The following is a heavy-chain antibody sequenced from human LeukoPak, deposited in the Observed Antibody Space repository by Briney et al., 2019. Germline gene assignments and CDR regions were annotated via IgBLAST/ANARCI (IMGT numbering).Heavy chain of an antibody. J-gene: IGHJ5*02. CDR1: GFTFDDYA. Sequence: PGGSLRLSCAAPGFTFDDYAMHWVRQGPGKGLEWVSLISGDGGSTYYADSVKGRFTISRDNSKNSLYLQMNSLRTEDTALYYCAKDIGRAPGSYNWFDPWGQGTLVTVSS. D-gene: IGHD3-10*01. V-gene: IGHV3-43*02. CDR2: ISGDGGST. CDR3: AKDIGRAPGSYNWFDP.